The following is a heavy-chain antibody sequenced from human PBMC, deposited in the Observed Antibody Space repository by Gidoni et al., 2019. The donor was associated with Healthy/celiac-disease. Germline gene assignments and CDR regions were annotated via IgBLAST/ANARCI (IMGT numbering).Heavy chain of an antibody. CDR2: ISGSGGST. D-gene: IGHD6-6*01. CDR3: AKVLGSGIAARVGEYYFDY. V-gene: IGHV3-23*01. CDR1: GLPFISYS. Sequence: EVQLLDSGGGLVKPGGSLRLSCAASGLPFISYSMSWFRQAPGKGLECFSVISGSGGSTYYADSVKGRFTISRDYSKNTLYLQMNSLRAEDTAVYYCAKVLGSGIAARVGEYYFDYWGQGTLVTVSS. J-gene: IGHJ4*02.